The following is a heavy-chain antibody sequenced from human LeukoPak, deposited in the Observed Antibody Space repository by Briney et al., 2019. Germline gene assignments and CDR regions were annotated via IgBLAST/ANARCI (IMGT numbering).Heavy chain of an antibody. Sequence: GRSLRLSCAASGFTFSSYGMHWVRQAPGKGLEWVAVIWYDGSNKYYADSVKGRFTISRDNSKNTLYLQMNSLRAEDTAVYYCARRYCSGGSCYSFSGRYYGMDVWGQGTTVTVSS. CDR3: ARRYCSGGSCYSFSGRYYGMDV. J-gene: IGHJ6*02. CDR1: GFTFSSYG. D-gene: IGHD2-15*01. V-gene: IGHV3-33*01. CDR2: IWYDGSNK.